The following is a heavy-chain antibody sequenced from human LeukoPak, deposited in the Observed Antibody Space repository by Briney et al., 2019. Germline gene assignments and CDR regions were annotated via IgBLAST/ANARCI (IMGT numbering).Heavy chain of an antibody. CDR1: GSTVSSNY. CDR3: AKDNSVLAAAVYVH. D-gene: IGHD6-13*01. CDR2: IYSGGST. Sequence: GGSLRLSCAASGSTVSSNYMSWVRQAPGKGLEWVSVIYSGGSTYYADSVKGRFTISRDNSKNTLYLQMNSLRAEDTAVYYCAKDNSVLAAAVYVHWGQGTLVTVSS. J-gene: IGHJ1*01. V-gene: IGHV3-53*01.